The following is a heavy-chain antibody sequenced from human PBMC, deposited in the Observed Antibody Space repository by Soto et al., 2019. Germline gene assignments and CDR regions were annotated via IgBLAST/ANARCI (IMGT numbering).Heavy chain of an antibody. D-gene: IGHD6-13*01. V-gene: IGHV1-69*01. Sequence: QVQLVQSGAEVKKPGSSVRVSCKASGGTFSSYAISWVRQAPGQGLEWMGGIIPIFGTENYAQKFQGRVTNTADESTSTAYVELSSLRSEDTAVYYCARDRIAGSKYYYGMDVWGQGTTVTVSS. J-gene: IGHJ6*02. CDR2: IIPIFGTE. CDR1: GGTFSSYA. CDR3: ARDRIAGSKYYYGMDV.